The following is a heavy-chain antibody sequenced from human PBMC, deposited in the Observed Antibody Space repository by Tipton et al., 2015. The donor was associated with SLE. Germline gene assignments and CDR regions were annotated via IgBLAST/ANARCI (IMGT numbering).Heavy chain of an antibody. CDR1: GYSFTTYW. D-gene: IGHD4/OR15-4a*01. CDR2: IYPGDSGT. V-gene: IGHV5-51*01. CDR3: ARHPSLGYGGQAFDY. Sequence: VQLVQSGAEVKKPGESLKISCKTSGYSFTTYWIGWVRQMPGKGLEWMGIIYPGDSGTRYSPSFQGQVTISADKSISTAYLQWSSLKASDTAMYYCARHPSLGYGGQAFDYWGQGTLVTVSS. J-gene: IGHJ4*02.